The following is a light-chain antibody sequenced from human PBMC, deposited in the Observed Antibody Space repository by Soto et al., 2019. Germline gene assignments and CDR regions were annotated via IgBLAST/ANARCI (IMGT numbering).Light chain of an antibody. V-gene: IGKV3-11*01. Sequence: EIVLAQSPATLSLSPGERATLSCRASQSINNYLGWYQQKPGQAPRLLIYDASHRATGIPARFKGSGSGTDFTLSISSLEPEDSAVYYCQQRSNWPRTFGQGTKVEIK. CDR2: DAS. CDR1: QSINNY. CDR3: QQRSNWPRT. J-gene: IGKJ1*01.